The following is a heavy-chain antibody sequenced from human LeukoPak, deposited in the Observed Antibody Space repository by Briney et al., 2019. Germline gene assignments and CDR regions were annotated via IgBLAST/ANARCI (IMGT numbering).Heavy chain of an antibody. J-gene: IGHJ1*01. Sequence: SETLSLTCTVSGGSISSSYWSWIRQPAGKGLEWLGRIYASGSTNYNPSLKSRVTISVDTSKNQFSLKVRSVTAADTAVYYCATYSGPAAYFHHWGQGTLVTVSS. CDR2: IYASGST. V-gene: IGHV4-4*07. D-gene: IGHD1-26*01. CDR3: ATYSGPAAYFHH. CDR1: GGSISSSY.